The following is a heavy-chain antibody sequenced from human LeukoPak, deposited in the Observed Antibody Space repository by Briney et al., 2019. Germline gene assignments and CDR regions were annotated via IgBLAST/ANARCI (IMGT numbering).Heavy chain of an antibody. V-gene: IGHV4-59*01. D-gene: IGHD5-18*01. CDR2: IHYSGRT. CDR1: GDSISLFY. CDR3: ARVSPDTATDYGWFDP. Sequence: TSSETLSLTCIVSGDSISLFYWSWIRQPPGKGLEWIGYIHYSGRTSYNPSLKSRVTMSLDTSKNHFSLKLRSVTAADTAVYYCARVSPDTATDYGWFDPWGQGSLVTVSS. J-gene: IGHJ5*02.